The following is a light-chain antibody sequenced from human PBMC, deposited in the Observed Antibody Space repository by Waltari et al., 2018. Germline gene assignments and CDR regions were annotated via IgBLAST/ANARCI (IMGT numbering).Light chain of an antibody. CDR1: RSNIGDFS. V-gene: IGLV1-44*01. CDR3: AAWDDSLSGVV. Sequence: QPVLTQPPSVSGTPWQRVTISCSGSRSNIGDFSVNWYQHLPGSAPRLLIYSDYQRPSGVPDRFSGSKSGTSASLVVSGLKADDEADYYCAAWDDSLSGVVFGGGTKLTVL. CDR2: SDY. J-gene: IGLJ2*01.